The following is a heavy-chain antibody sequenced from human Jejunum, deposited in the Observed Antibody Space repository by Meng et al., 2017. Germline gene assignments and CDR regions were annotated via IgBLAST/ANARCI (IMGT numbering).Heavy chain of an antibody. D-gene: IGHD2/OR15-2a*01. V-gene: IGHV3-48*03. J-gene: IGHJ5*02. CDR2: ISSSGYNT. Sequence: GESLKISCAASGFILSNYEMNWVRQAPGKGLEWISYISSSGYNTYYADSVKGRFTMSRDTAKNSLYLQMNSLRAEDTAVYYCARNSIFYTSGTSYNLFDPWGQGTMVTVSS. CDR1: GFILSNYE. CDR3: ARNSIFYTSGTSYNLFDP.